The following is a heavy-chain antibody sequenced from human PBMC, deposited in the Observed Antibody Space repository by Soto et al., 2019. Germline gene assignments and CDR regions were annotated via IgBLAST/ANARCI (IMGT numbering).Heavy chain of an antibody. CDR2: ISAYNGNT. CDR3: ARALTYYYDSSGYYVPDY. V-gene: IGHV1-18*01. Sequence: QVQLVQSGAEVKKPGASVKVSCKASGYTFTSYGISWGRQAPGQGLEWMGWISAYNGNTNYAQKLQGRVTMTTDTSTSTAYMELRSLRSDDTAVYYCARALTYYYDSSGYYVPDYWGQGTLVTVSS. CDR1: GYTFTSYG. D-gene: IGHD3-22*01. J-gene: IGHJ4*02.